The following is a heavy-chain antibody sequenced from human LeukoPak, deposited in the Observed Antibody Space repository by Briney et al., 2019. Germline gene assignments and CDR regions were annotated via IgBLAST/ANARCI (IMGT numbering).Heavy chain of an antibody. J-gene: IGHJ3*02. CDR3: ARVLKLGPSSAFDI. D-gene: IGHD7-27*01. V-gene: IGHV1-8*02. CDR2: MNPNSGNT. Sequence: ASVKVSCKASGYTFTSYDINWVRQATGQGLEWMGWMNPNSGNTGYAQKLQGRVTMTTDTSTSTAYMELRSLRSDDTAVYYCARVLKLGPSSAFDIWGQGTMVTVSS. CDR1: GYTFTSYD.